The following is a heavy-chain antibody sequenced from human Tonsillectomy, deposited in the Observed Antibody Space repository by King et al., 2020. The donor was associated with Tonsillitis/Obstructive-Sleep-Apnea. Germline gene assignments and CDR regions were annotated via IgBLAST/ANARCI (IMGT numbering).Heavy chain of an antibody. V-gene: IGHV4-31*03. J-gene: IGHJ4*02. CDR2: IYYSGST. D-gene: IGHD2-15*01. CDR1: GGSISSGGYY. CDR3: ARDRCSGGSCYPDY. Sequence: VQLQESGPGLVKPSQTLSLTCTVSGGSISSGGYYWSWIRQHPGKGLEWIGYIYYSGSTYYNPSLKSRVTISVDTSKNQFSLKLSSVTSADTAVYYCARDRCSGGSCYPDYWGQGTLVTVSS.